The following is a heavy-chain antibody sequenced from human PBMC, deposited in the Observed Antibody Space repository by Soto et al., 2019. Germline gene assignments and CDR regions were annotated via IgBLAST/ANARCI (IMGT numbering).Heavy chain of an antibody. D-gene: IGHD1-26*01. V-gene: IGHV4-59*02. CDR1: GASDINDY. CDR3: VRQVGATGSYSYAV. CDR2: VYDSGST. Sequence: QVQLQESGPGVVKPSETLSLTCTVTGASDINDYWNWIRQPPGKGLEWIGFVYDSGSTSYNSSLKSRLTISVDTSKNQFSLKLSSVTAADTAVYYCVRQVGATGSYSYAVWGQGTMVTVSS. J-gene: IGHJ3*01.